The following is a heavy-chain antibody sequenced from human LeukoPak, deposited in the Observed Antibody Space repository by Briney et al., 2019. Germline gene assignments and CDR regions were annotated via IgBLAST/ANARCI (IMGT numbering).Heavy chain of an antibody. J-gene: IGHJ4*02. D-gene: IGHD3-10*01. CDR2: IRYDGSNK. CDR1: GFTFSSYG. V-gene: IGHV3-30*02. CDR3: ARWSPYGSGRRASTLN. Sequence: QPGGSLRLSCAASGFTFSSYGMHWVRQAPGKGLEWVAFIRYDGSNKYYADSVKGRFTISRDNSKNTLYLQMNSLRAEDTAVYYCARWSPYGSGRRASTLNWGQGTLVTVSS.